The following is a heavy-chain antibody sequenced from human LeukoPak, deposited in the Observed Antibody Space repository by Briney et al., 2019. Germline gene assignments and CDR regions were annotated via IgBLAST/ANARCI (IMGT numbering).Heavy chain of an antibody. CDR3: ATDSRSLAARPNFDY. Sequence: ASVKVSCKVSGYTLTELSMHWVRQAPGKGLEWMGGFDPEDGETIYAQKFQGRVTMTEDTSTDTAYMGLSSLRSEDTAVYYCATDSRSLAARPNFDYWGQGTLVTVSS. CDR1: GYTLTELS. CDR2: FDPEDGET. D-gene: IGHD6-6*01. J-gene: IGHJ4*02. V-gene: IGHV1-24*01.